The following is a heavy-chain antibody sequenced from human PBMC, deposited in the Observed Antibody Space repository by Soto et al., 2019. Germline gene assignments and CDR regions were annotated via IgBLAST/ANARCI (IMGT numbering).Heavy chain of an antibody. Sequence: PSETLVLTCTVSGGSISSYYWSWIRQPPGKGLEWIGYIYYSGSTNYNPSLKSRVTISVDTSKNQFSLKLSSVTAADTAVYYCAREGFDSSHYYGMDVWGQGTTVTVSS. V-gene: IGHV4-59*01. D-gene: IGHD3-22*01. J-gene: IGHJ6*02. CDR3: AREGFDSSHYYGMDV. CDR2: IYYSGST. CDR1: GGSISSYY.